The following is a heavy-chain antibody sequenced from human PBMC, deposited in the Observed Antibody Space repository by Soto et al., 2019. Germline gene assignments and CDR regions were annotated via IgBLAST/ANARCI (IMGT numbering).Heavy chain of an antibody. CDR3: ARHAGRVLVVVQAATSNHFDY. J-gene: IGHJ4*02. D-gene: IGHD2-2*01. CDR2: IYYSGST. Sequence: LETLSLTCTVSGGSISSYYWSWIRQPPWKGLEWIGYIYYSGSTNYNPSLKRRVTISVDTSKNQCSLKLRSVTAADTAVYYCARHAGRVLVVVQAATSNHFDYWGQGTLVTVSS. V-gene: IGHV4-59*08. CDR1: GGSISSYY.